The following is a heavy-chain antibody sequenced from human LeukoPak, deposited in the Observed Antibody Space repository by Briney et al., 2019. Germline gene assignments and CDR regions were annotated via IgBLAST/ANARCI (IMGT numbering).Heavy chain of an antibody. CDR2: ISTGGGST. CDR3: AKGHYSGSHYYFDY. CDR1: GLTVSSNY. J-gene: IGHJ4*02. V-gene: IGHV3-23*01. D-gene: IGHD1-26*01. Sequence: GGSLRLSCAASGLTVSSNYMSWVRQAPGKGLEWVSSISTGGGSTNYADSVKGRFTISRDNSKNTLYLQMNSLRAEDTAVYYCAKGHYSGSHYYFDYWGQGILVTVSS.